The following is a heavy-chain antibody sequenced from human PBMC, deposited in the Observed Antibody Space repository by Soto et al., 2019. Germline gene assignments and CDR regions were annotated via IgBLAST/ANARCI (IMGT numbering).Heavy chain of an antibody. J-gene: IGHJ6*02. Sequence: GESLKISCKGSGYSFTSYWIGWVRQMPGKGLEWMGIIYPGDSDTRYSPSFQGQVTISADKSISTAYLQWSSLKASDTAMYYCARQAPDRSQTLSGMDVWGQGTTVTVSS. CDR3: ARQAPDRSQTLSGMDV. V-gene: IGHV5-51*01. D-gene: IGHD3-10*01. CDR2: IYPGDSDT. CDR1: GYSFTSYW.